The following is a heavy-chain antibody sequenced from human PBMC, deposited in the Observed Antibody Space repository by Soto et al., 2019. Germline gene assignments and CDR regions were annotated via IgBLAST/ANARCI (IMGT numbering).Heavy chain of an antibody. CDR3: ARDREAGYTICYGMDV. D-gene: IGHD5-12*01. CDR2: IYTSASI. CDR1: GADINTYS. J-gene: IGHJ6*02. V-gene: IGHV4-4*07. Sequence: SETLSLTCTVSGADINTYSWTWIRQPAGKGLEWIGRIYTSASINYNPSLKGRVTLSVDTSTNQVSLRLASGTGADTAIYYSARDREAGYTICYGMDVWGQGTTVTVSS.